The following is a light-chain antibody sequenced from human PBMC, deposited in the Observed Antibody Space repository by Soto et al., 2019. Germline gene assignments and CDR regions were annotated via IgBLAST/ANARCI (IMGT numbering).Light chain of an antibody. V-gene: IGKV3-20*01. Sequence: EIVLTQSPGTLSLSPGERATLSCRASQTVSSSFLAWYQQKPGQAPRLLIYNASRRVAGIPDRFSGSGSGTDFTLTISRLEPEDFAVYYCQQYGSSPLYTFGQGTKLEIK. CDR2: NAS. CDR1: QTVSSSF. J-gene: IGKJ2*01. CDR3: QQYGSSPLYT.